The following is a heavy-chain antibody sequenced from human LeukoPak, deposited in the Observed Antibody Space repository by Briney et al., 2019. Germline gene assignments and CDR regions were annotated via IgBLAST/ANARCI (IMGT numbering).Heavy chain of an antibody. CDR1: GVSFSGYY. CDR3: ARGQVNTAGYYYYGMDV. CDR2: INHSGST. J-gene: IGHJ6*02. V-gene: IGHV4-34*01. Sequence: KPSDTLSLTCAVYGVSFSGYYWSWIRQPLGKGLEWIGEINHSGSTNYNPSLKSRVTISVDTPKNQFSLKLSSVTAADTAVYYCARGQVNTAGYYYYGMDVWGQGTTVTVSS. D-gene: IGHD5-18*01.